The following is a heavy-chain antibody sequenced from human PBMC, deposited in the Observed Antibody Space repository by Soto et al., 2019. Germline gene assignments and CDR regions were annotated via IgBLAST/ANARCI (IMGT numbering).Heavy chain of an antibody. Sequence: ASVKVSCKASGGTFSSYAISWVRQAPGQGLEWMGGIIPIFGTANYAQKFQGRVTITADESTSTAYMELSSLRSEDTAVYYCARADRQWLVLGYYFDYWGQGTLVTVSS. V-gene: IGHV1-69*13. J-gene: IGHJ4*02. CDR3: ARADRQWLVLGYYFDY. D-gene: IGHD6-19*01. CDR1: GGTFSSYA. CDR2: IIPIFGTA.